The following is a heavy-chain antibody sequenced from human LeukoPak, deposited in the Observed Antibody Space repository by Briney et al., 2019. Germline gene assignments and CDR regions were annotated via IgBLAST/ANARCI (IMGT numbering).Heavy chain of an antibody. CDR2: IYYSGST. J-gene: IGHJ4*02. CDR3: ARKNHYSSSWS. D-gene: IGHD6-13*01. CDR1: GGSISSSSYY. V-gene: IGHV4-39*07. Sequence: SETLSLTCTVSGGSISSSSYYWGWIRQPPGKGLEWIGSIYYSGSTYYNPSLKSRVTISVDTSKNQFSLKLSSVTAADTAVYYCARKNHYSSSWSWGQGTLVTVSS.